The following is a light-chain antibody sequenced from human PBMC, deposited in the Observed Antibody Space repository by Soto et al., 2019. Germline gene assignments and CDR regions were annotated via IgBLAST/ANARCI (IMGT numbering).Light chain of an antibody. V-gene: IGLV2-14*01. CDR3: SSYTSSGTPYV. Sequence: HCVLSQPPSLSGSPVQSITISCTGTSMDVGGYNYVSWYQQHPGKATKLMIYEVSNRPSGVSNRFSGSKSGNTASLTISGLQAEDAADYYCSSYTSSGTPYVFGTGTKVTVL. CDR2: EVS. CDR1: SMDVGGYNY. J-gene: IGLJ1*01.